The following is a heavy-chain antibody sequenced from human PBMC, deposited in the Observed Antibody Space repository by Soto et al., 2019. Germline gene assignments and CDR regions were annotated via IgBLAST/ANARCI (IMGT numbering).Heavy chain of an antibody. CDR1: GFTFSNYG. CDR3: GRCNGDDCHSPFDY. D-gene: IGHD2-8*01. Sequence: ESGGGVVPPGGSLRLSCAASGFTFSNYGMHWVRQAPGKGLEWVADITKNGRNKDYADSVKGRLAISRDNSKNTLELQMNSLRVEDTAMYYCGRCNGDDCHSPFDYWGQGTLVTVSS. V-gene: IGHV3-30*03. J-gene: IGHJ4*02. CDR2: ITKNGRNK.